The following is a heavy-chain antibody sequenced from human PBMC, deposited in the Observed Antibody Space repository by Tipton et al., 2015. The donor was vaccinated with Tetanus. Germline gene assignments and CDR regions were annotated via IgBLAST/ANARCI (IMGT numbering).Heavy chain of an antibody. D-gene: IGHD3-9*01. CDR1: GGSIRSDNYS. J-gene: IGHJ6*02. CDR3: ARSGYYSRAYYHCRMDV. V-gene: IGHV4-61*01. Sequence: TLSLTCTVSGGSIRSDNYSWNWIRQPPGKGLEWLAYISYSGRTNSNYPLKSRITISQDTSKNQFSLRLTSVTAADTAVYYCARSGYYSRAYYHCRMDVWGQGTTVSVSS. CDR2: ISYSGRT.